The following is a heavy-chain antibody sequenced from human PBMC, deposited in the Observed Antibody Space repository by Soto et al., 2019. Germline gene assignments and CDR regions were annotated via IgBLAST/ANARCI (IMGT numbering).Heavy chain of an antibody. J-gene: IGHJ4*02. V-gene: IGHV1-18*01. CDR3: GRTGPLARYCSVGSCYPGY. D-gene: IGHD2-15*01. Sequence: QVQLVQSGAEVKKPGASVKVSCKTSGYTFTSYGISWVRQAPGQGLEWMGWISAYNGNTNYAQKVQGRVTMTTDTSTSTAYMELRSLRSDDTAVYYCGRTGPLARYCSVGSCYPGYWGQGTLVTVSS. CDR1: GYTFTSYG. CDR2: ISAYNGNT.